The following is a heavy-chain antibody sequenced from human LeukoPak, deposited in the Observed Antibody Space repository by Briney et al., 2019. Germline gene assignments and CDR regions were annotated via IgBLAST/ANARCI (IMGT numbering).Heavy chain of an antibody. CDR3: ARDQTQAGPTTVDH. CDR2: ISSGGGDT. CDR1: GFSFSSYW. J-gene: IGHJ4*02. V-gene: IGHV3-74*01. Sequence: GGSLRLSCVASGFSFSSYWMDWVRQDPGKGLVWVSRISSGGGDTKYVDSVKGRFTISRDNGKNTLYLEMNSLRVEDTAVYYCARDQTQAGPTTVDHWGQGTQVTVSS. D-gene: IGHD1-14*01.